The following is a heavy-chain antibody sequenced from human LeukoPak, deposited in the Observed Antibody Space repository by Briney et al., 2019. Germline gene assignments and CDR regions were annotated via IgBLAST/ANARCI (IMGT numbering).Heavy chain of an antibody. CDR2: INPNSGGT. J-gene: IGHJ4*02. V-gene: IGHV1-2*02. CDR3: ARSEYMITFGGVIVMGTFDY. D-gene: IGHD3-16*02. CDR1: GYTFTGYY. Sequence: ASVKVSCKASGYTFTGYYMHWVRQAPGQGLEWMGWINPNSGGTNYAQKFQGRVTMTRDTTISTAYMELSRLRSDDTAVYYCARSEYMITFGGVIVMGTFDYWGQGTLVTVSS.